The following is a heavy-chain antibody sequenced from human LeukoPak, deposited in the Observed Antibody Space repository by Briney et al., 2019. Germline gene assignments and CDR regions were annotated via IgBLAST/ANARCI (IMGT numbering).Heavy chain of an antibody. D-gene: IGHD6-19*01. Sequence: SETLSLTCTVSGGSINSYHWSWIRQSPGKGLEWIGYIYYSGSTYYNPSLTSRVTISVDTSKNQFSLRLSSVTAADTAVYYCARHGSRAMAGYFDYWGQGTLVTVSS. J-gene: IGHJ4*02. CDR2: IYYSGST. V-gene: IGHV4-59*08. CDR1: GGSINSYH. CDR3: ARHGSRAMAGYFDY.